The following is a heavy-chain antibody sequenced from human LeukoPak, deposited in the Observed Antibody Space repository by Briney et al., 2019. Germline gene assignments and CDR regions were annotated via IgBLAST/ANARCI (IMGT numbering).Heavy chain of an antibody. J-gene: IGHJ4*02. D-gene: IGHD5-18*01. Sequence: SETLSLTCTVSGGSISSSSYYWGWIRQPPGKGLEWIGSIYYSGNTNYNPSLKSRVTISVDTSKNQFSLNPSSVTAADTAVYYCATRGYSYGYLYYFDYWGQGTLVTVSS. CDR3: ATRGYSYGYLYYFDY. CDR1: GGSISSSSYY. V-gene: IGHV4-39*01. CDR2: IYYSGNT.